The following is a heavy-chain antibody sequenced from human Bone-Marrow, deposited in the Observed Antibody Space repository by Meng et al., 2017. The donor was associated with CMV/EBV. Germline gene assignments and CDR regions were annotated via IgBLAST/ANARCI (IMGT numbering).Heavy chain of an antibody. V-gene: IGHV3-23*01. CDR3: AKLRRDGYNWDLDS. J-gene: IGHJ4*02. Sequence: GESLKISCAASGFTFSSYAMSWVRQAPGKGLEWVSAISGSGGSTYYADSVKGRFTISRDNSKNTLYLQMNSLRAEDTAVYYCAKLRRDGYNWDLDSWGQGTLVTVSS. D-gene: IGHD5-24*01. CDR2: ISGSGGST. CDR1: GFTFSSYA.